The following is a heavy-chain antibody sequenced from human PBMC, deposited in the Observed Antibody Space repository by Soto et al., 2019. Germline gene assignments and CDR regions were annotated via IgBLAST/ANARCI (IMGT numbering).Heavy chain of an antibody. D-gene: IGHD2-15*01. CDR2: ISYDGSNK. J-gene: IGHJ4*02. Sequence: QVQLVESGGGVVQPGRSLRLSCAASGFTFSSYGMHWVRQAPGKGLEWVAVISYDGSNKYYADSVKGRFTISRDNSKNTLYLQMNSLRAEDTAVYYCAKDPVELVVAATPYYFDYWGQGTLVTVSS. CDR3: AKDPVELVVAATPYYFDY. V-gene: IGHV3-30*18. CDR1: GFTFSSYG.